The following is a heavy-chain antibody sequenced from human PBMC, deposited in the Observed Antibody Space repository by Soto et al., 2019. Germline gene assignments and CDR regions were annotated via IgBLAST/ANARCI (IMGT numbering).Heavy chain of an antibody. J-gene: IGHJ4*02. D-gene: IGHD3-22*01. CDR1: GFTFSSYW. V-gene: IGHV3-7*01. CDR2: IKQDGSEK. Sequence: EVQLVESGGGLVQPGGSLRLSCAASGFTFSSYWMSWVRQAPGKGLEWVANIKQDGSEKYYVDSVKGRFTISRDNAKNSLYLQRNSLRAEGTAVYYCASQYYYDSSGSPLDYWGQGTLVTVSS. CDR3: ASQYYYDSSGSPLDY.